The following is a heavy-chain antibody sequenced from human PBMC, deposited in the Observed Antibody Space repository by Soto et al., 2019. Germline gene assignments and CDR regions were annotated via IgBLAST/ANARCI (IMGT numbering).Heavy chain of an antibody. V-gene: IGHV3-23*01. D-gene: IGHD6-13*01. J-gene: IGHJ4*02. CDR3: AKDQGSSWYEIDY. CDR1: GFTFSNYA. Sequence: EVQLLESGGGLVQPGGSLRLSCAASGFTFSNYAVTWVRQAPGKGLEWVSTISGSGGSTYYADSVKGRFTISRDNSKNTLYLQMISRRAEDTAVDYCAKDQGSSWYEIDYWGQGTLVTVSS. CDR2: ISGSGGST.